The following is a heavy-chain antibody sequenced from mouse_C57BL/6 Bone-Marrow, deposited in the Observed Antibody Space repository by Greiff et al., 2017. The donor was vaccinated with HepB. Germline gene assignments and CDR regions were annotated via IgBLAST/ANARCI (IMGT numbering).Heavy chain of an antibody. Sequence: VQLQQPGAELVRPGTSVKLSCKASGYTFTSYWMHWVKQRPGQGLEWIGVIDPSDSYTNYNQKFKGKATLTVDTSSSTAYMQLSSLTSEDSAVYYCARDGDYDRGAWFAYWGQGTLVTVSA. CDR2: IDPSDSYT. D-gene: IGHD2-4*01. CDR3: ARDGDYDRGAWFAY. J-gene: IGHJ3*01. V-gene: IGHV1-59*01. CDR1: GYTFTSYW.